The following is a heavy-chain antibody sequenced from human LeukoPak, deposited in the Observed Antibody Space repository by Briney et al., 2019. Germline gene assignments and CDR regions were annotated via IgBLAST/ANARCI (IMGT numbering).Heavy chain of an antibody. CDR2: INPNNDDT. CDR1: GYLFRGYY. V-gene: IGHV1-2*02. CDR3: ARVPYSYGTGCIDC. J-gene: IGHJ4*02. D-gene: IGHD3-16*01. Sequence: VATVKVSCKASGYLFRGYYIHWVRQAPGQGLEWMGWINPNNDDTKYSQKFQGRITMTRDTSIGTAYMELSSLTSDDTALYYCARVPYSYGTGCIDCWGQGTLVTVAS.